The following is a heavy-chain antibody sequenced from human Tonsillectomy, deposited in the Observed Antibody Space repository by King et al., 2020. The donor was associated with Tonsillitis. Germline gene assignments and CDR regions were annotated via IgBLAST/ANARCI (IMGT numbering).Heavy chain of an antibody. D-gene: IGHD4-17*01. V-gene: IGHV1-46*03. J-gene: IGHJ3*02. CDR2: INPSGGST. CDR3: ARDLVGDYGDYVLGAFDI. Sequence: HVQLVESGAEVKKPGASVKVSCKASGNTFTRYYMHWVRQAPGQGLEWMGIINPSGGSTSYAQKFQGRVTMTRDTSTSTVYMELSSLRSEDTAVYYCARDLVGDYGDYVLGAFDIWGQGTMVTVSS. CDR1: GNTFTRYY.